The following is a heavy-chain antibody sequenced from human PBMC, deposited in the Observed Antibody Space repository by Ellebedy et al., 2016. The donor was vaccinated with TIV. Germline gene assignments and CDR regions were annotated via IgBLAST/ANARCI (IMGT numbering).Heavy chain of an antibody. J-gene: IGHJ4*02. Sequence: GESLKISCAASGFTVSINYMSWVRQAPGKGLEWVSVIYTGGSTYYADSVKGRFTISRHNSKNTLYLQMNTLRAKDTAVYYCARDSRPYYDFWSGYSQGYDYWGQGTLVTVSS. CDR3: ARDSRPYYDFWSGYSQGYDY. D-gene: IGHD3-3*01. CDR2: IYTGGST. V-gene: IGHV3-66*01. CDR1: GFTVSINY.